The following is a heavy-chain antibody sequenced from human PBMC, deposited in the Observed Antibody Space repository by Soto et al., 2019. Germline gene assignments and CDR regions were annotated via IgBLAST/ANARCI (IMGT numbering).Heavy chain of an antibody. V-gene: IGHV4-59*01. Sequence: SETLSLTCTVSGASISNYYLSWIRQPPGKGLEWIGYIYYSGNTDYNPSLKSRVTISVDTSKNQFSLKLSSVTAADTAMYYCAREEGVRYPFDPWGQGTLVTVSS. D-gene: IGHD3-9*01. J-gene: IGHJ5*02. CDR2: IYYSGNT. CDR3: AREEGVRYPFDP. CDR1: GASISNYY.